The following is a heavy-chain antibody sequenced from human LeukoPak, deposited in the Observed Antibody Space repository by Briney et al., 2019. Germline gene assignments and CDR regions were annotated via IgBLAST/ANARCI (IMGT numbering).Heavy chain of an antibody. CDR3: ARGPRVLENYYYGMDV. V-gene: IGHV4-4*07. Sequence: PSETLSLTCTVSGDSISIYYWSWIRQPAGGGLEWIGRIYPSGSANYNPSLKSRVIMSVDMSKSQFSLKLNSVTAADTAVYFCARGPRVLENYYYGMDVWGQGTTVTVSS. J-gene: IGHJ6*02. CDR2: IYPSGSA. D-gene: IGHD6-6*01. CDR1: GDSISIYY.